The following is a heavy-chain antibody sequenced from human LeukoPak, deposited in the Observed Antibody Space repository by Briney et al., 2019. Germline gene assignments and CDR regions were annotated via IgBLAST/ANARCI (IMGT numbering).Heavy chain of an antibody. Sequence: ASETLSLTCTVSGGSISSYYWSWIRQPPGKGLEWIGYIYYSGSTNYNPSLKSRVTISLDTSKNQFSLQLNSVTPEDTAVYYCARDSSSWYGPFDYWGQGTLVTVSS. CDR2: IYYSGST. CDR1: GGSISSYY. J-gene: IGHJ4*02. CDR3: ARDSSSWYGPFDY. V-gene: IGHV4-59*12. D-gene: IGHD6-13*01.